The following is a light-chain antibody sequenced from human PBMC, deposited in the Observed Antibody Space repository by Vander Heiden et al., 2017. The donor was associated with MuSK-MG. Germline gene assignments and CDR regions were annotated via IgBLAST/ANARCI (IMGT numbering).Light chain of an antibody. Sequence: EIVLTQSPGTLSLSPGERATLSCTASESVFNSNYLAWYQQKPGQAPRLLIYDASTRATGIPDRFSGSGSGTDFILTISGLEPEDMAVYYCQQEGGAPLTFGGGTKVEIK. CDR2: DAS. CDR3: QQEGGAPLT. V-gene: IGKV3-20*01. J-gene: IGKJ4*01. CDR1: ESVFNSNY.